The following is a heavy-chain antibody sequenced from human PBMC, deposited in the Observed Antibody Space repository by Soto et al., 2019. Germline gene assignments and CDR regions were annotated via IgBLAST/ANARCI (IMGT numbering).Heavy chain of an antibody. CDR1: GFTFSSYW. Sequence: HPGGSLRLSCAASGFTFSSYWMSWVRQAPGKGLEWVANIKQDGSEKYYVDSVKGRFTISRDNAKNSLYLQMNSLRAEDTAVYYCARVACSGGSCYSALDYWGQGTLVTVSS. D-gene: IGHD2-15*01. CDR2: IKQDGSEK. CDR3: ARVACSGGSCYSALDY. J-gene: IGHJ4*02. V-gene: IGHV3-7*01.